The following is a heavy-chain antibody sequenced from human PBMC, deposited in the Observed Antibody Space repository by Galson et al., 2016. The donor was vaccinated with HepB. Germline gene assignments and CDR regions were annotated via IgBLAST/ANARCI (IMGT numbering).Heavy chain of an antibody. D-gene: IGHD6-19*01. V-gene: IGHV6-1*01. CDR2: TFYRSKWYN. CDR1: GDSVSGNSVA. Sequence: CAISGDSVSGNSVAWNWIRQSPSRGLEWLGRTFYRSKWYNEYAVSVKSRITITPDTSKNQFSLQLNSVTPEDTAVYYCVRAATTLRSGWKTLAPRFYYSGMDVWGQGTTVTVSS. J-gene: IGHJ6*02. CDR3: VRAATTLRSGWKTLAPRFYYSGMDV.